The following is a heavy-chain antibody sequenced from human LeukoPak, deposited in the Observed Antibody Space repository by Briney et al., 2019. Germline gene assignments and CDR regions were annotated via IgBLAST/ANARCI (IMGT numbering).Heavy chain of an antibody. J-gene: IGHJ6*02. CDR2: TYYRSKWYN. CDR3: ARGGAVAGTHYYYYGMDV. V-gene: IGHV6-1*01. Sequence: SQTLSLTCAISGDSVSSNSAAWNWIRQSPSRGLEWLGRTYYRSKWYNDYAVSVKSRITINPDTSKNQFSLQLNSVTPEDTAVYYCARGGAVAGTHYYYYGMDVWGQGTTVTVSS. CDR1: GDSVSSNSAA. D-gene: IGHD6-19*01.